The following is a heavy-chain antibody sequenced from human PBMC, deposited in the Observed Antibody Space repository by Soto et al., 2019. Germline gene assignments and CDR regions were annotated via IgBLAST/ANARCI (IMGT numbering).Heavy chain of an antibody. V-gene: IGHV4-31*03. CDR2: IYYSGST. Sequence: SETLSLTCTVSGGSISSGGYYWSWIRQHPGKGLEWIGYIYYSGSTYYNPSLKSRVTISVDTSKNQFSLKLSSVTAADTAVYYCARGPYYDILTGYYVGNYYYYYGMDVWGQGTTVTVSS. D-gene: IGHD3-9*01. CDR1: GGSISSGGYY. CDR3: ARGPYYDILTGYYVGNYYYYYGMDV. J-gene: IGHJ6*02.